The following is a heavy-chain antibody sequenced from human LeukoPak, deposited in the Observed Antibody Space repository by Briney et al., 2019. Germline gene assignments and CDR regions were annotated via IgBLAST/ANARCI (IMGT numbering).Heavy chain of an antibody. D-gene: IGHD3-22*01. CDR1: GDSLSSSSYY. CDR3: ARRRYYDSTGYLD. Sequence: SETLSLTCTISGDSLSSSSYYWGWIRQPPGKGLEWIGDIYYRGSTYYNPSLKSRVSISIDTSNNQFSLTLYSVTAADTALYFCARRRYYDSTGYLDWGQGTLVTVSS. V-gene: IGHV4-39*01. CDR2: IYYRGST. J-gene: IGHJ1*01.